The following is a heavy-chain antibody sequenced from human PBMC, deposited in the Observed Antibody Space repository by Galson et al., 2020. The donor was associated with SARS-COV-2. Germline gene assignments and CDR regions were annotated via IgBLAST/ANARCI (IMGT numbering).Heavy chain of an antibody. V-gene: IGHV4-39*01. CDR2: VHYSGNT. D-gene: IGHD3-10*01. J-gene: IGHJ4*02. Sequence: SETLSLTCTVSGGYISSSSSYWGWIRQPPGKGLEWIGSVHYSGNTYYNPSLKSQVTISVDTSKDQFSLRLTSVTAADTAVDYCARHAWFGELLAPFDYWGQGTPVTVS. CDR1: GGYISSSSSY. CDR3: ARHAWFGELLAPFDY.